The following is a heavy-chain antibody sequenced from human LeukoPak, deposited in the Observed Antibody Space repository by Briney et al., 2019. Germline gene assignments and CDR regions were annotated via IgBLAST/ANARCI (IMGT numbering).Heavy chain of an antibody. Sequence: PSETLFLSSTACCGSISSYNWSWIRQPPEKGLERIVYIYSSGSTNYNPSLKSRVTISVDTSNNQFSLKLSTVTAADTAVYYCVQAGDNARARLDSFDIWGQGTMVSVSS. CDR1: CGSISSYN. J-gene: IGHJ3*02. CDR3: VQAGDNARARLDSFDI. D-gene: IGHD6-19*01. V-gene: IGHV4-4*09. CDR2: IYSSGST.